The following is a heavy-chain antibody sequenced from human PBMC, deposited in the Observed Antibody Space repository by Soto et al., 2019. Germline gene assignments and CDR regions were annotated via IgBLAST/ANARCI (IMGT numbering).Heavy chain of an antibody. V-gene: IGHV1-46*01. CDR2: INPSGGAT. CDR3: ARSHCSGGSCYLGAFDI. Sequence: ASVKVSCKASGYTFINFFIHWVRQAPGQGLEWVGIINPSGGATTYPQKFQGRVTMTRDTSTSTVYMDVSSLRFDDTDVDYCARSHCSGGSCYLGAFDIWGQGTMVTVSS. J-gene: IGHJ3*02. D-gene: IGHD2-15*01. CDR1: GYTFINFF.